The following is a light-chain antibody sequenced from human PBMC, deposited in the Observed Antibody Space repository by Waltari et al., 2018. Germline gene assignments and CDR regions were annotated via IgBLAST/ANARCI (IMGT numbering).Light chain of an antibody. J-gene: IGLJ3*02. CDR2: DVS. V-gene: IGLV2-23*02. CDR3: CSYAGNYVWV. CDR1: SSDIGRYDI. Sequence: QSALTQPAAVSGSPGQSVTIPCTVASSDIGRYDIVSWYQQHPGNAPKLVISDVSKRPSGVSDRFSGSKSGDTASLSISGLQFEDEADYYCCSYAGNYVWVFGGGTRLTVL.